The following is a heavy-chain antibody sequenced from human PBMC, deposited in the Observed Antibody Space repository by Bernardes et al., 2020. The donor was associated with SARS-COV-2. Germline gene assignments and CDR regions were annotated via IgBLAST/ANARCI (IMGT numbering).Heavy chain of an antibody. D-gene: IGHD6-13*01. V-gene: IGHV1-3*01. CDR1: GYTFTSYM. Sequence: ASVKVSCKASGYTFTSYMLHWVRQAPGQSLEWMGWIDPVNGNAKYSQNFQGRVTITRDTSASTAYMELNSLRADDTALYFCTGWGVAAADDWAQGSLVTVSS. J-gene: IGHJ1*01. CDR3: TGWGVAAADD. CDR2: IDPVNGNA.